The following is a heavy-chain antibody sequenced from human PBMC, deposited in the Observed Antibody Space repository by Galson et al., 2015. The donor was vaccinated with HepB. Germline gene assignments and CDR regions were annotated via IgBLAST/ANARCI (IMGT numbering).Heavy chain of an antibody. CDR1: GYTFTSYG. V-gene: IGHV1-18*04. Sequence: SVKVSCKASGYTFTSYGISWVRQAPGQGLEWIGWISAYNGNTNYAQKLQGRVTMTTDTSTSTAYMELRSLRSDDTAVYYCARDMGSSSSLTWGGSYYYYYGMDVWGQGTTVTVSS. J-gene: IGHJ6*02. CDR3: ARDMGSSSSLTWGGSYYYYYGMDV. CDR2: ISAYNGNT. D-gene: IGHD6-6*01.